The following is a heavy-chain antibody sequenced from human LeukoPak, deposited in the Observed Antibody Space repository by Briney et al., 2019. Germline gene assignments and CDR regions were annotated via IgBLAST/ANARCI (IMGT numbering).Heavy chain of an antibody. CDR1: GGSISSYY. CDR3: ARHPDILTGYYLLGAFDI. Sequence: PSETLSLTCTVSGGSISSYYWSWIRQPPGKGLEWIGYIYYSGSTNYNPSLKSRVTISVDTSKNQFSLKLSSVTAADTAVYYCARHPDILTGYYLLGAFDIWGQGTMVTVSS. CDR2: IYYSGST. J-gene: IGHJ3*02. V-gene: IGHV4-59*08. D-gene: IGHD3-9*01.